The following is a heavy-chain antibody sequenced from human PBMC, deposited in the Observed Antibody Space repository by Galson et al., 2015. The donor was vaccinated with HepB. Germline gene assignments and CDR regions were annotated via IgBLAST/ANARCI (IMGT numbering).Heavy chain of an antibody. CDR2: INAGNGNT. Sequence: SVKVSCKASGYTFTSYAMHWVRQAPGQRLEWMGWINAGNGNTKYSQKFQGRVTITRDTSASTAYMEPSSLRSEDTAVYYCARALSSSWYGPQPYFDLWGRGTLVTVSS. D-gene: IGHD6-13*01. CDR1: GYTFTSYA. V-gene: IGHV1-3*01. J-gene: IGHJ2*01. CDR3: ARALSSSWYGPQPYFDL.